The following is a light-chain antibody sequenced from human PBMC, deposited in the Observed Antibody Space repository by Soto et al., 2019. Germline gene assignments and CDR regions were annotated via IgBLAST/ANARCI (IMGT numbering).Light chain of an antibody. CDR1: ISNIGSST. V-gene: IGLV1-44*01. Sequence: QSVLTQPPSASGTPGQRVTISCSGSISNIGSSTVNWYQQLPGTAPKLLIYSNNQRPSGVPDRFSGSKSGTSASLAISGLQSEDEDDYYCAAWDDSLNGHVFGTGTKVTVL. J-gene: IGLJ1*01. CDR2: SNN. CDR3: AAWDDSLNGHV.